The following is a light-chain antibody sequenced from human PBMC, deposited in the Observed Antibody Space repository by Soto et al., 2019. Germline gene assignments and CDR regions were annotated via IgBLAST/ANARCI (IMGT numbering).Light chain of an antibody. CDR2: AAS. Sequence: DIQMTQSPSSLSASLGDRVTITCRANQDISSYLIWYQHKLGQAPKLLIHAASTLASGVPSRFSGSESGTNLTLTITGLEHENSAPNYCQQSYKTPWTFGQGTKV. CDR1: QDISSY. CDR3: QQSYKTPWT. V-gene: IGKV1-39*01. J-gene: IGKJ1*01.